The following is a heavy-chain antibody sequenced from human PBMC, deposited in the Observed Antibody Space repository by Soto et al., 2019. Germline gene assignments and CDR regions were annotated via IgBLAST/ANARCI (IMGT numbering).Heavy chain of an antibody. CDR1: GGTFSSYA. CDR2: IIPIFGTA. Sequence: GASVKVSCKASGGTFSSYAISWVRQAPGQGLEWMGGIIPIFGTANYAQKFQGRVTITADESTSTAYMELSSLRSEDTAVYYCARGGIVVVVAATIDDALDIWGQGTMFTV. J-gene: IGHJ3*02. D-gene: IGHD2-15*01. CDR3: ARGGIVVVVAATIDDALDI. V-gene: IGHV1-69*13.